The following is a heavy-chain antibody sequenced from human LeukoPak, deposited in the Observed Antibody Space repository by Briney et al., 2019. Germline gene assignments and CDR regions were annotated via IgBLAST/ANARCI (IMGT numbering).Heavy chain of an antibody. J-gene: IGHJ3*02. CDR2: IYYSGST. V-gene: IGHV4-59*01. Sequence: KTSETLSLTCTVSGGSISSDYWSWIRQPPGKGLEWLGYIYYSGSTNYNPSLKSRVTISVDTSKNQFSLKLSSVTAADTAVYYCAREGTAGTAFDIWGQGTMVTVSS. CDR3: AREGTAGTAFDI. CDR1: GGSISSDY. D-gene: IGHD6-13*01.